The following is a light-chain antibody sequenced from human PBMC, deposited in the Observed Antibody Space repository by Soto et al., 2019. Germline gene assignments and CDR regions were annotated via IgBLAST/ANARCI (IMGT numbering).Light chain of an antibody. V-gene: IGKV1-39*01. CDR3: QESYSIPFT. CDR2: AAS. CDR1: QSINTY. J-gene: IGKJ3*01. Sequence: DIQMTQSPSSLSASVGDRVTITCRAGQSINTYLNWYQQKPGKAPKLLIYAASNLQSGVPSRFSGSGSGTDFTLTISSLQPEDFATYYCQESYSIPFTFGPGTKVDI.